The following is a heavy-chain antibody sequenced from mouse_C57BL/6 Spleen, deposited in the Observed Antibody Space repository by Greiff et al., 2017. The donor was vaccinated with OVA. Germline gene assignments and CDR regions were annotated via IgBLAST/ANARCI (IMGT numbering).Heavy chain of an antibody. V-gene: IGHV1-18*01. CDR1: GYTFTDYN. J-gene: IGHJ4*01. D-gene: IGHD1-1*01. Sequence: VQLQQSGPELVKPGASVKIPCKASGYTFTDYNMDWVKQSHGKSLEWIGDINPNNGGTIYNQKFKGKATLTVDKSSSTAYMELRSLTSEDTAVYYCARRGFTTVAYYYAMDYWGQGTSVTVSS. CDR2: INPNNGGT. CDR3: ARRGFTTVAYYYAMDY.